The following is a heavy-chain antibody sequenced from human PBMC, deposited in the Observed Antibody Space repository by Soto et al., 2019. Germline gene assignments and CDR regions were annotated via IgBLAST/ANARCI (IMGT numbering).Heavy chain of an antibody. Sequence: ASVKVSCKASGNTFTTYGFSWVRQAPGQGLEWMGWISAYNGDTKYTQKFQGRVTMTTDTSTSTVYMELRSLRSDDTAVYYCARGGIAVAGMLDPWGQGTLVTVSS. CDR2: ISAYNGDT. D-gene: IGHD6-19*01. J-gene: IGHJ5*02. CDR1: GNTFTTYG. CDR3: ARGGIAVAGMLDP. V-gene: IGHV1-18*01.